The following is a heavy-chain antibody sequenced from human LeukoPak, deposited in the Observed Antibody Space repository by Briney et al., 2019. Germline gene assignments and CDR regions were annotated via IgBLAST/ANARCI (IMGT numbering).Heavy chain of an antibody. J-gene: IGHJ4*02. CDR3: ARGVSGYYYFDY. V-gene: IGHV3-30-3*01. D-gene: IGHD3-22*01. CDR1: GFTFITYA. CDR2: TSYDGSNK. Sequence: SGRSLRLSCAASGFTFITYAIHWVRQAPGKGLEWVAVTSYDGSNKYYADSVKGRFTISRDNYKNTLYLQMNSLRPEDAAVYFCARGVSGYYYFDYWGQGTLVTVAS.